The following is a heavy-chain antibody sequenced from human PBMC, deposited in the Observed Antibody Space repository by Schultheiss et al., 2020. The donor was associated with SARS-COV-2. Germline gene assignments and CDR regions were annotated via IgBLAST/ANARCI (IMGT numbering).Heavy chain of an antibody. CDR1: GFTFSSYA. Sequence: GGSLRLSCAASGFTFSSYAMHWVRQAPGKGLEWVSVIYSGGSTYYADSVKGRFIISRDNSKNMVYLQMGSLRAEDTAVYYCARRLVRGALDVWGQGTTVTVSS. J-gene: IGHJ6*02. CDR2: IYSGGST. CDR3: ARRLVRGALDV. V-gene: IGHV3-66*04. D-gene: IGHD3-10*01.